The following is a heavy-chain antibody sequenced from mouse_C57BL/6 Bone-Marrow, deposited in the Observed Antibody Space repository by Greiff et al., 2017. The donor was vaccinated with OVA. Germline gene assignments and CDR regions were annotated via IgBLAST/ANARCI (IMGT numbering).Heavy chain of an antibody. J-gene: IGHJ3*01. CDR2: IDPSDSYT. D-gene: IGHD3-2*02. Sequence: VQLQQPGAELVKPGASVKLFCKASGYTFTSYWMQWVKQRPGQGLEWIGEIDPSDSYTNYNQKFKGKATLTVDTSSSTAYMQLSSLTSEDSAVYYCARQLRSFAYWGQGTLVTVSA. CDR3: ARQLRSFAY. V-gene: IGHV1-50*01. CDR1: GYTFTSYW.